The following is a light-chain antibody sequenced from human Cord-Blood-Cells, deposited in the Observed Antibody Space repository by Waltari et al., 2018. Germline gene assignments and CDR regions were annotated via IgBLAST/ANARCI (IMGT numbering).Light chain of an antibody. Sequence: DIVMTQSPDSLAVSLGARATINCKSSQSVLYSSNKKKYLAWYQQKPGQPPKLPIYWASTRESVVPDRVSGSGYGTDFTLTIRSLQAEDVAVYYCQQYYSTPYTFGQGTKLEIK. CDR1: QSVLYSSNKKKY. J-gene: IGKJ2*01. V-gene: IGKV4-1*01. CDR3: QQYYSTPYT. CDR2: WAS.